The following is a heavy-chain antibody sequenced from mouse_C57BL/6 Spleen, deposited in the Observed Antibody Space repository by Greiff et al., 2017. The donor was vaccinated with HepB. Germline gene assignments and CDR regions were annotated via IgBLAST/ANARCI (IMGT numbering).Heavy chain of an antibody. CDR3: ARVGYGNYDAMDY. D-gene: IGHD2-10*02. J-gene: IGHJ4*01. CDR2: ISDGGSYT. V-gene: IGHV5-4*03. Sequence: EVMLVESGGGLVKPGGSLKLSCAASGFTFSSYAMSWVRQTPEKRLEWVATISDGGSYTYYPDNVKGRFTISRDNAKNNLYLQMSHLQSEDTAMYYCARVGYGNYDAMDYWGQGTSVTVSS. CDR1: GFTFSSYA.